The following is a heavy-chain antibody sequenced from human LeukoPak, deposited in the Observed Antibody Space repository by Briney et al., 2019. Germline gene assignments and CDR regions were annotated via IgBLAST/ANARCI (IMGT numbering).Heavy chain of an antibody. CDR2: VHYSGST. J-gene: IGHJ6*03. D-gene: IGHD2-2*01. CDR3: ASGKGGCSSTSCYPNYYYMDV. V-gene: IGHV4-59*12. CDR1: GASMNSYY. Sequence: SETLSLTCNVSGASMNSYYWSWIRQPPGKGLEWIGYVHYSGSTNYNPSLKSRVTMSVDTSKNQFSLKLSSVTAADTAVYYCASGKGGCSSTSCYPNYYYMDVWGKGTTVTVSS.